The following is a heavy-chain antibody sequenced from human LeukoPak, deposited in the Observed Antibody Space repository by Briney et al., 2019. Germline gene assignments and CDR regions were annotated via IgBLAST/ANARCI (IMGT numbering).Heavy chain of an antibody. Sequence: ASVKVSCKASGYTFTAYYMDWGRQAPGQGLEWMVWINPNSGGTNYAQKFQGRVTMTRDTSISTAYMELSRLRSDDTAVYYCARASGYSYGPHFDYWGQGTLVTVSS. D-gene: IGHD5-18*01. CDR3: ARASGYSYGPHFDY. J-gene: IGHJ4*02. CDR2: INPNSGGT. CDR1: GYTFTAYY. V-gene: IGHV1-2*02.